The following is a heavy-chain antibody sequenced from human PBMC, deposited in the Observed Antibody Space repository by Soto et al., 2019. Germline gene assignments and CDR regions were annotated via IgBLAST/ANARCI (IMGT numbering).Heavy chain of an antibody. J-gene: IGHJ5*02. CDR3: ARLIRSRITIFGVANANWFDP. CDR1: GYTFTSYD. V-gene: IGHV1-8*01. Sequence: GASVKVSCKASGYTFTSYDINWVRQATGQGLEWMGWMNPNSGNTGYAQKFQGRVTMTRNTSISTAYMELSSLRSEDTAVYYCARLIRSRITIFGVANANWFDPWGQGTLVTVSS. CDR2: MNPNSGNT. D-gene: IGHD3-3*01.